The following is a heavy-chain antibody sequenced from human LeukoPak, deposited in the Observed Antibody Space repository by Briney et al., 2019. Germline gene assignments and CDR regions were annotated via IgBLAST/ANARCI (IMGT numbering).Heavy chain of an antibody. CDR2: INHGGST. CDR3: ARDSPHYYGSGSYYNKRLFDY. Sequence: SETLSLTCAVYGGSFSGYYWSWLRQPPGKGLEWIGEINHGGSTNYNPSLKSRVTISVDTSKNQFSLKLSSVTAADTAVYYCARDSPHYYGSGSYYNKRLFDYWGQGTLVTVSS. J-gene: IGHJ4*02. D-gene: IGHD3-10*01. V-gene: IGHV4-34*01. CDR1: GGSFSGYY.